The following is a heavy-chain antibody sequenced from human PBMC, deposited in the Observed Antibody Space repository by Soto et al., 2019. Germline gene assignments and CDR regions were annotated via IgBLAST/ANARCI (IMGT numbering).Heavy chain of an antibody. CDR1: GFTFDDYA. J-gene: IGHJ5*02. V-gene: IGHV3-9*01. Sequence: EVQLVESGGGLVQPGRSLRLSCAASGFTFDDYAMHWVRQAPGEGLEWVSGISWNSGSKGYADSVKGRFTISRDNAKNSLYLQMNSLRAEDTALYYCGKARGSTWNYGSNLWEGWIDPWGQGTLVTVSS. CDR3: GKARGSTWNYGSNLWEGWIDP. D-gene: IGHD1-7*01. CDR2: ISWNSGSK.